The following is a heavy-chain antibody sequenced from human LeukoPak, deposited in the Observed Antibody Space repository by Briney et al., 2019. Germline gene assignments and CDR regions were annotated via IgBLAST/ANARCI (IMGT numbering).Heavy chain of an antibody. CDR1: GCTFSSYS. J-gene: IGHJ4*02. V-gene: IGHV3-23*01. D-gene: IGHD3-16*01. CDR3: AKDYNWGRY. Sequence: QAGGSLRLSCAASGCTFSSYSMNWVRQAPGKGLEWVSQISGRGDLSLYADPVKGRFSVSRDNSKNTLYLQMNGLRVEDTAIYYCAKDYNWGRYWGQGTLVTVSS. CDR2: ISGRGDLS.